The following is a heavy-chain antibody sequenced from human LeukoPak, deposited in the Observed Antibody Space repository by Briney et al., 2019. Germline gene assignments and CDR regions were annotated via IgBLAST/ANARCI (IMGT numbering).Heavy chain of an antibody. CDR3: ARYGYYYGSGSYYPHLKRAFDY. D-gene: IGHD3-10*01. CDR1: GYTFTGYY. Sequence: GASVKVSCKASGYTFTGYYMHWVRQAPGQGLEWMGWINPNSGGTNYAQKFQGRVTMTRDTSISTAYMELSRLRSDDTAVYYCARYGYYYGSGSYYPHLKRAFDYWGQGTLVTVSS. V-gene: IGHV1-2*02. J-gene: IGHJ4*02. CDR2: INPNSGGT.